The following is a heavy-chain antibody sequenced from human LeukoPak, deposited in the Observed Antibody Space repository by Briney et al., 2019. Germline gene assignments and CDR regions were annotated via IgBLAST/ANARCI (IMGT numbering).Heavy chain of an antibody. CDR3: ASVCSSTSCNDAFDI. Sequence: GESLKISCKGSGYSITSYWIGWVRQMPGKGLEWMGIINPGDSDTRYSPSFQGQVTISVDKSISTAYLQWSSLKASDTAMYYCASVCSSTSCNDAFDIWGQGTMVTVSS. CDR2: INPGDSDT. V-gene: IGHV5-51*01. CDR1: GYSITSYW. D-gene: IGHD2-2*01. J-gene: IGHJ3*02.